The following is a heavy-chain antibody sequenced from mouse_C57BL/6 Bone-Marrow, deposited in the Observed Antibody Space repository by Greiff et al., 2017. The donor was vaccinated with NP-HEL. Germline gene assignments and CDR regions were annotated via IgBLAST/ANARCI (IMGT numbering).Heavy chain of an antibody. D-gene: IGHD2-5*01. V-gene: IGHV1-26*01. CDR1: GYTFTDYY. Sequence: EVKLQQSGPELVKPGASVKISCKASGYTFTDYYMNWVKQSHGKSLEWIGDINPNNGGTSYNQKFKGKATLTVDKSSSTAYMELRSLTSEDSAVYYCARKGSNYAFFAYWGQGTLVTVSA. CDR2: INPNNGGT. J-gene: IGHJ3*01. CDR3: ARKGSNYAFFAY.